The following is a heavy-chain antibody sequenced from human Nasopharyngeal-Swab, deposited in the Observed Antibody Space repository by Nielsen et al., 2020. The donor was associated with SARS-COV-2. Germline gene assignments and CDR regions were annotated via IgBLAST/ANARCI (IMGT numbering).Heavy chain of an antibody. CDR2: ISGSNTYT. J-gene: IGHJ4*02. CDR1: GFIFSDYY. V-gene: IGHV3-11*05. D-gene: IGHD4-17*01. Sequence: GGSLRLSCAASGFIFSDYYMSWIRQAPGKGLEWLSYISGSNTYTNYADSVKGRFTVSRDNAKNSLFLQMNSLRAEDMAVYYCARGGGDYLPIDSWGQGTLVTVSS. CDR3: ARGGGDYLPIDS.